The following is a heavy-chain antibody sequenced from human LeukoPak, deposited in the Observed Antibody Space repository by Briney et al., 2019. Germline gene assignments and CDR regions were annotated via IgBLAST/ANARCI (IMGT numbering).Heavy chain of an antibody. CDR2: ISGSGGST. D-gene: IGHD3-3*01. Sequence: GGSLRLSCAASGFTFSSYAMSWVRQAPGKGLEWVSAISGSGGSTYYAYSVKGRFTISRDNSKNTLYLQMNSLRAKDTAVYYCANGPTNYDFWSGYYLGWFDPWGQGTLVTVSS. CDR1: GFTFSSYA. V-gene: IGHV3-23*01. J-gene: IGHJ5*02. CDR3: ANGPTNYDFWSGYYLGWFDP.